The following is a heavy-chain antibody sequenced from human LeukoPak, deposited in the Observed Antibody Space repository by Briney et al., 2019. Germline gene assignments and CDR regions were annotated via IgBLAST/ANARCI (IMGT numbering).Heavy chain of an antibody. Sequence: PSETLSLTCAVYGGSFSGYYWSWIRQPPGKGLEWIGEINHSGSTNYNPSLKSRVTISVDTSKNQFSLKLSSVTAADTAVYYCASSVTRWPQAGDFWGQGTMVTVSS. V-gene: IGHV4-34*01. J-gene: IGHJ3*01. CDR2: INHSGST. D-gene: IGHD4-17*01. CDR1: GGSFSGYY. CDR3: ASSVTRWPQAGDF.